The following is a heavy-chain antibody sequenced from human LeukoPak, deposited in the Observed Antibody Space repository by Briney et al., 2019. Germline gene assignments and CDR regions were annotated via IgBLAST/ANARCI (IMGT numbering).Heavy chain of an antibody. CDR1: GFTFSGNA. J-gene: IGHJ4*02. Sequence: GGSLRLSCAASGFTFSGNAMTWVRQTPGKGLNWVSTISGSGGNTYYADSVKGRFTISRDNSKNTLYLQMNSLRAEDTAVYYCAKPARTDYADYWGQGTLVTVSS. CDR2: ISGSGGNT. CDR3: AKPARTDYADY. V-gene: IGHV3-23*01. D-gene: IGHD1-14*01.